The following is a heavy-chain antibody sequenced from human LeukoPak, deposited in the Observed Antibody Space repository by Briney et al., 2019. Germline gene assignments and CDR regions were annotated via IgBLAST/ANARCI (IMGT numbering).Heavy chain of an antibody. D-gene: IGHD2-8*01. CDR3: ARDVDIVLMVYALSYYYGMDV. V-gene: IGHV1-18*01. J-gene: IGHJ6*02. CDR2: ISAYNGNT. CDR1: GDTFINYG. Sequence: GSSVKVSCKASGDTFINYGVSWVRQAPGQGLEWMGWISAYNGNTNYAQKLQGRVTMTTDTSTSTAYMELRSLRSDDTAVYYCARDVDIVLMVYALSYYYGMDVWGQGTTVTVSS.